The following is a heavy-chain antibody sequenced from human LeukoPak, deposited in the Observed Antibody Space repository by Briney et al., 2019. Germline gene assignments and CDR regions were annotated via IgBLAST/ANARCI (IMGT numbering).Heavy chain of an antibody. CDR1: GFTFSSYW. D-gene: IGHD3-16*01. Sequence: GGSLRLSCAASGFTFSSYWMNWARQAPGKGREWVASINHNGNVNYYVDSVKGRFTISRDNAKNSLYLQMSNLRAEDTAVYFCARGGGLDVWGQGATVTVSS. CDR2: INHNGNVN. V-gene: IGHV3-7*03. J-gene: IGHJ6*02. CDR3: ARGGGLDV.